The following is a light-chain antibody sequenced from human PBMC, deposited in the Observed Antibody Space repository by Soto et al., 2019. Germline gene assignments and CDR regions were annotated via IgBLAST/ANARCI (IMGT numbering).Light chain of an antibody. J-gene: IGLJ2*01. CDR1: KLGDKY. Sequence: SYDLTQPPSVSVSPGQTASITCSGDKLGDKYACWYQQKPGQSPVLVIYQDSKRPSGIPERFSGSNSGNTATLTISGTQAMDEADYYCQAWDSRTVFGGGTKLTVL. CDR2: QDS. CDR3: QAWDSRTV. V-gene: IGLV3-1*01.